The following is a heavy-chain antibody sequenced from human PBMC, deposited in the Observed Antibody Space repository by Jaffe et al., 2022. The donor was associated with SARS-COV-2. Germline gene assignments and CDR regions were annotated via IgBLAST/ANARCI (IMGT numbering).Heavy chain of an antibody. CDR1: GFIVSSNY. Sequence: EVQLVETGGGLIQPGGSLRLSCAASGFIVSSNYMSWVRQAPGKGLEWVSVIYGGGSTQYADSVKGRFTLSRDSFKNTLNLQMNSLRVEDTGVYYCAGGRGDFDIWGQGTMVTVSS. J-gene: IGHJ3*02. V-gene: IGHV3-53*02. D-gene: IGHD3-16*01. CDR3: AGGRGDFDI. CDR2: IYGGGST.